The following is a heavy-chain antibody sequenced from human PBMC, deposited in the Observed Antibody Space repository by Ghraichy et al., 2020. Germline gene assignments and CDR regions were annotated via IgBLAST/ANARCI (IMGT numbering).Heavy chain of an antibody. CDR2: IRYDGSNK. CDR3: TIAQVAFAI. Sequence: GGSLRLSCAASGFTLSSYGMHWVRQAPGKGLEWVAFIRYDGSNKYYAASVKGRFTISRDNSKNPLYLQMNSLRAEDTAVYYCTIAQVAFAIWGQGTMVTVS. V-gene: IGHV3-30*02. CDR1: GFTLSSYG. J-gene: IGHJ3*02.